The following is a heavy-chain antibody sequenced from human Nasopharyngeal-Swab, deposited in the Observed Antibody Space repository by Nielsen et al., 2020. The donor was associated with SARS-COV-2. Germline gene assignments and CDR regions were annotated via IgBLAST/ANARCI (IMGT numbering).Heavy chain of an antibody. CDR2: INPNSGGT. CDR1: GYTFTGCY. V-gene: IGHV1-2*02. D-gene: IGHD6-13*01. Sequence: ASVKVSCKASGYTFTGCYMHWVRQAPGQGLEWMGWINPNSGGTNYAQKFQGRVTMTRDTSISTAYMELSRLRSDDTAVYYCARAIAAAADFDYWGQGTLVTVSS. CDR3: ARAIAAAADFDY. J-gene: IGHJ4*02.